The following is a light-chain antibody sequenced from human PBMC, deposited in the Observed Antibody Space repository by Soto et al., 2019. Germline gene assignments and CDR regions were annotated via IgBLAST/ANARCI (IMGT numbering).Light chain of an antibody. CDR1: QSVRTK. J-gene: IGKJ5*01. Sequence: ETVLTQSPATLSVSPGERATLSWIASQSVRTKLAWYQQKPGQAPRLLIYDGSNRATGIPARFSGSGSGTDFTLTISSLQSEDVAVYYCQQYNNRPPYTFGQGTRLEI. CDR3: QQYNNRPPYT. CDR2: DGS. V-gene: IGKV3D-15*01.